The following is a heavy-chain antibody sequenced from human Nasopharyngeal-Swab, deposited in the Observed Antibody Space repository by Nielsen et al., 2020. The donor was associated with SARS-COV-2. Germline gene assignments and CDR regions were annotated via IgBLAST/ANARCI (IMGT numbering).Heavy chain of an antibody. CDR3: ARDPGGWSVATKGY. CDR1: GFTVSSNC. CDR2: FYSGGST. Sequence: LSLTCAASGFTVSSNCMSWVRQAPGKGLEWVSVFYSGGSTYYADSVKDRFTIFRDDSKNTLYLQMNSLRPEDTAVYYCARDPGGWSVATKGYWGQGTLVTVSS. D-gene: IGHD5-12*01. J-gene: IGHJ4*02. V-gene: IGHV3-66*01.